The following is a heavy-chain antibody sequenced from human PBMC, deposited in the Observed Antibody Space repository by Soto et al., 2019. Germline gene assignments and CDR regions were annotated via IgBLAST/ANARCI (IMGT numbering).Heavy chain of an antibody. Sequence: QVQLQESGPGLVKPSETLSLTCTVSGGSVSSGSYYWSWIRQPPGKGLEWIGYIYYSGSTNYNPSLKSRVTISVDTSKNQFSLKLSSVTAADTAVYYCARTGGSGPRRFLEWLPSYYYYYGMDVWGQGTTVTVSS. CDR3: ARTGGSGPRRFLEWLPSYYYYYGMDV. J-gene: IGHJ6*02. V-gene: IGHV4-61*01. CDR1: GGSVSSGSYY. CDR2: IYYSGST. D-gene: IGHD3-3*01.